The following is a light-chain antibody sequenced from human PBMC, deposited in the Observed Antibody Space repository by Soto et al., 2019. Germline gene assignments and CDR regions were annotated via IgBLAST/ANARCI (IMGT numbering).Light chain of an antibody. J-gene: IGKJ1*01. CDR3: QQHYSTPWT. CDR1: QSVLYSSSNKNY. CDR2: WAS. Sequence: DIVMTQSPDSLAVSLGERATINCKSSQSVLYSSSNKNYLAWYQQKPGQPPKLLIYWASTRESGVPDRFSGSGSGTDFTLTISSLQAADVAVYYCQQHYSTPWTFGQGTKVEIK. V-gene: IGKV4-1*01.